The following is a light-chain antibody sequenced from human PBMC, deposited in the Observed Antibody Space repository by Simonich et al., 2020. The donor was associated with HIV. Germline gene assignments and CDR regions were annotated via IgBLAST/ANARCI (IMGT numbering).Light chain of an antibody. CDR1: QDISNS. Sequence: IQLTQSPSSLYASVGDKVTITCRTRQDISNSLAWYQQKPGKAPKLMLYAASRLESGVPSRFSGRGSGTDYTLTISSLQPEDFATYYCQQYYSTNWTFGQGTKVEIK. CDR2: AAS. J-gene: IGKJ1*01. V-gene: IGKV1-NL1*01. CDR3: QQYYSTNWT.